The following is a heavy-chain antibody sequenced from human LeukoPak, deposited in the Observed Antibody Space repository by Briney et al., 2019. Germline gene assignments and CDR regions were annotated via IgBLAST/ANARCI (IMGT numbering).Heavy chain of an antibody. J-gene: IGHJ4*02. CDR3: ARYCSSTTCILRGFDY. D-gene: IGHD2-2*01. CDR1: GYSFTSGHY. V-gene: IGHV4-38-2*01. CDR2: IYHTGST. Sequence: SETLSLTCSVSGYSFTSGHYWGWIRQPPGKGLEWIGDIYHTGSTHYNPSLKSRVTISEDTSKNQSSLKLSSVAAADTAVYYCARYCSSTTCILRGFDYWGQGTLVTVSS.